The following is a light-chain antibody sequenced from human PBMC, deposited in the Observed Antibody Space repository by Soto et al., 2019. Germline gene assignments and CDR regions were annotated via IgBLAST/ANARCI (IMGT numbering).Light chain of an antibody. J-gene: IGKJ2*01. CDR1: QSVSSSY. CDR2: GAS. Sequence: EIVLTQSPGTLSMSPGDRATLSCRASQSVSSSYLAWYQQKPGQAPRLLIYGASSRATGIPDRFSGSGSGTDFTLTISRLEPEDFTLYYCQQYGSSPQFGQGTKLEIK. CDR3: QQYGSSPQ. V-gene: IGKV3-20*01.